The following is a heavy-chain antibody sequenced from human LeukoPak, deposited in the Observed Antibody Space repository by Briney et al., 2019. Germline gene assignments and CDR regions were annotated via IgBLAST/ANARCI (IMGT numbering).Heavy chain of an antibody. CDR2: IYSGVGT. CDR3: VRAENGMDV. Sequence: GGSLRLSCAASGFIVSSRYMSWVRQAPGKGLEWVSAIYSGVGTNYADSVKGRFTTSRDNSRNTLYLQMNSLRAEDTAVYYCVRAENGMDVWGRGTAVTVS. J-gene: IGHJ6*02. CDR1: GFIVSSRY. V-gene: IGHV3-53*01.